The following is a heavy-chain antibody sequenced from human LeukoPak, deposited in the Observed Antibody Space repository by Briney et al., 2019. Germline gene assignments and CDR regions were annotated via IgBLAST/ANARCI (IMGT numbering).Heavy chain of an antibody. D-gene: IGHD3-16*01. J-gene: IGHJ6*02. Sequence: GGSLRLSCAASGFTFRSYNMNWVRQAPGKGLEWVSFISKTTANIYYADSVKGRFTISRDNSKNTLYLQMNSLRAEDTAVYYCARDRFGMDVWGQGTTVTVSS. CDR1: GFTFRSYN. CDR3: ARDRFGMDV. CDR2: ISKTTANI. V-gene: IGHV3-21*01.